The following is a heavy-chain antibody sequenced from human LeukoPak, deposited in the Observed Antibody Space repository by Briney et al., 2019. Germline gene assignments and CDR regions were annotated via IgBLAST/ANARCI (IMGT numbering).Heavy chain of an antibody. Sequence: ASVKVSCKASGYTFTGYYMHWVRQAPGQGLEWMGRINPNSGGINYAQKFQDRVTMTRDTSNSTAYLELSRLRSDDTAVYYCARSSSGWYLNDYWGQGTLVTVSS. D-gene: IGHD6-19*01. V-gene: IGHV1-2*06. CDR1: GYTFTGYY. CDR3: ARSSSGWYLNDY. CDR2: INPNSGGI. J-gene: IGHJ4*02.